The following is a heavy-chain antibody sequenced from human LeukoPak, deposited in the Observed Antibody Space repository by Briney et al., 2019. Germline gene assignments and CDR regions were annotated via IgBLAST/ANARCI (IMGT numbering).Heavy chain of an antibody. CDR2: ISSSGSTI. V-gene: IGHV3-48*03. J-gene: IGHJ4*02. Sequence: PGGSLRLSCAASGFTFSSYEMNWVRQAPGKGLEWVSYISSSGSTIYYADSVKGRFTISRDNAKNSLYLQMNSLRDEDTAVYYCARERGNSYGYDYWGQGTLVTVSS. CDR3: ARERGNSYGYDY. CDR1: GFTFSSYE. D-gene: IGHD5-18*01.